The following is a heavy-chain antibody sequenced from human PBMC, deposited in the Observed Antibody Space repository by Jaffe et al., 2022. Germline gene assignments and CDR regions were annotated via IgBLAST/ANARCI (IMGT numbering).Heavy chain of an antibody. CDR1: GGSFSGYY. CDR3: ARAPSRTRGYNVLLWHYFDY. Sequence: QVQLQQWGAGLLKPSETLSLTCAVYGGSFSGYYWSWIRQPPGKGLEWIGEINHSGSTNYNPSLKSRVTISVDTSKNQFSLKLSSVTAADTAVYYCARAPSRTRGYNVLLWHYFDYWGQGTLVTVSS. V-gene: IGHV4-34*01. D-gene: IGHD3-10*01. CDR2: INHSGST. J-gene: IGHJ4*02.